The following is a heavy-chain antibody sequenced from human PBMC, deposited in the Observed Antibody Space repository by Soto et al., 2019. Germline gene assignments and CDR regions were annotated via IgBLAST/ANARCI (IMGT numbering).Heavy chain of an antibody. CDR1: GFTFSNYA. Sequence: GVSLRLSCAASGFTFSNYAMGWVHQAPGRGLDWVSTISIPSSRIYYADSVKGRFTISRDNAKNSLYLQMNSLRAEDTAVYYCARDYGDYVRIYYYYYMDVWGKGTTVTVSS. J-gene: IGHJ6*03. V-gene: IGHV3-21*01. CDR2: ISIPSSRI. D-gene: IGHD4-17*01. CDR3: ARDYGDYVRIYYYYYMDV.